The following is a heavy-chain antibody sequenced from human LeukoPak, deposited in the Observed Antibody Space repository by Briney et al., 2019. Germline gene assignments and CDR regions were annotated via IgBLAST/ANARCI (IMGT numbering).Heavy chain of an antibody. CDR3: AKDPYYYGSGSYYNEPQVS. V-gene: IGHV3-33*06. CDR1: GFTFSSYG. CDR2: IWYDGSNK. D-gene: IGHD3-10*01. Sequence: GGSLRLSCAASGFTFSSYGMHWVRQAPGKGLEWVAVIWYDGSNKYYADSVKGRFTISRDNSKNTLYLQMNSLRAEDTAVYYCAKDPYYYGSGSYYNEPQVSWGQGTLVTVSS. J-gene: IGHJ5*02.